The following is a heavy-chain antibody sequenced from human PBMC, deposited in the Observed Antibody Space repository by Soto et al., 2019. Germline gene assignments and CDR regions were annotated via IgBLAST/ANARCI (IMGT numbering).Heavy chain of an antibody. Sequence: GGSLRLSCAASGFTFSSYWMQWVRQAPGKGLVWVSRINSDGSSTSYADSVKGRFTISRDNAKNTLYLQMNSLRAEDTAVYYCARGEKGYCSGGSCYSGEGNYYMDVWGKGTTVTVSS. J-gene: IGHJ6*03. D-gene: IGHD2-15*01. CDR3: ARGEKGYCSGGSCYSGEGNYYMDV. CDR2: INSDGSST. CDR1: GFTFSSYW. V-gene: IGHV3-74*01.